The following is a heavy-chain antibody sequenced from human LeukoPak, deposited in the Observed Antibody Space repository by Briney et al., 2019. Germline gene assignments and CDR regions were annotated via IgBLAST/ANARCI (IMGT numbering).Heavy chain of an antibody. CDR1: GDSMSSSHYC. Sequence: SETLSLTCTVSGDSMSSSHYCWGWIRQPPGKGLEWIGSIYYSGSTYYNPSLKSRVTISVDTSKNQFSLKLSSVTAADTAVYYCAREVGRYTAYYYMDVWGKGTTVTVSS. CDR3: AREVGRYTAYYYMDV. CDR2: IYYSGST. V-gene: IGHV4-39*07. J-gene: IGHJ6*03. D-gene: IGHD2-2*02.